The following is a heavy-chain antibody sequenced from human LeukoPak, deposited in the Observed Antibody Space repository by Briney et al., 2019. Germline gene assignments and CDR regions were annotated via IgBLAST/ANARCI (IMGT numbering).Heavy chain of an antibody. CDR2: INHSGST. J-gene: IGHJ4*02. V-gene: IGHV4-38-2*02. CDR3: ARGETMVTSCAY. D-gene: IGHD5-18*01. Sequence: PSETLSLTCTVSGYSISSGYYWGWIRQPPGKGLEWIGEINHSGSTNYNPSLKSRVTISVDTSKNQFSLKLSSVTAADTAVYYCARGETMVTSCAYWGQGTLVTVSS. CDR1: GYSISSGYY.